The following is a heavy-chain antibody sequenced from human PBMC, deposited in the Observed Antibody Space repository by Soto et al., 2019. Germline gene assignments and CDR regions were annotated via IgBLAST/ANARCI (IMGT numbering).Heavy chain of an antibody. CDR2: INHSGST. CDR1: GGSFSGYY. J-gene: IGHJ4*02. Sequence: SETLSLTCAVYGGSFSGYYWSWIRQPPGKGLEWIGEINHSGSTNYNPSLKSRVTISVDTSKNQFSLKLSSVTAADTAVYYCARGGRRYYDSSGYYYGDLDYWGQGTPVTVSS. CDR3: ARGGRRYYDSSGYYYGDLDY. D-gene: IGHD3-22*01. V-gene: IGHV4-34*01.